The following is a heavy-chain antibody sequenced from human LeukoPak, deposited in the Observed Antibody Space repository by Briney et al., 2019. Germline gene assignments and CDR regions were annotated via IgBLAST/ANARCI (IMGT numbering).Heavy chain of an antibody. CDR3: ARPSSSFEYFQH. CDR1: GYTFTSYG. V-gene: IGHV1-18*01. Sequence: GASVKVSCKASGYTFTSYGISWVRQAPGQGLEWMGWISAYNGNTNYAQKLQGRVTMTTDTSTSTAYMELSRLRSDDTAVYYCARPSSSFEYFQHWGQGTLVTVSS. D-gene: IGHD6-6*01. CDR2: ISAYNGNT. J-gene: IGHJ1*01.